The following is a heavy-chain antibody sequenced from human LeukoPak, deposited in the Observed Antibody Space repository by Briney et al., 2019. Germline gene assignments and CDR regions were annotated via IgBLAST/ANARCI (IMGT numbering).Heavy chain of an antibody. D-gene: IGHD3-3*01. CDR3: ASSVLRLNAFDI. J-gene: IGHJ3*02. Sequence: KTGGSLRLSCAASGFTFSDYYMSWIRQAPGKGLEWVSYISSSGSTIYYADSVKGRFTISRDNAKNSLYLQMNSLRAEDTAVYYCASSVLRLNAFDIWGQGTMVTVSS. V-gene: IGHV3-11*04. CDR1: GFTFSDYY. CDR2: ISSSGSTI.